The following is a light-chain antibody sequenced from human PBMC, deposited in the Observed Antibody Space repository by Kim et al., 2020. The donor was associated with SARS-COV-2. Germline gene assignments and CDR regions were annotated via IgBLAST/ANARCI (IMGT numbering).Light chain of an antibody. V-gene: IGKV3-20*01. CDR1: QSVSSSY. J-gene: IGKJ2*01. CDR3: QHYGSSPRYT. CDR2: GAS. Sequence: EIVLTQSPGTLSLSPGERATLSCRASQSVSSSYLAWYQQKPGQAPMLLIYGASTRATDIPDRFSGSGSGTDFILTISRLEPEDFAVYYCQHYGSSPRYTFGQGTKLEI.